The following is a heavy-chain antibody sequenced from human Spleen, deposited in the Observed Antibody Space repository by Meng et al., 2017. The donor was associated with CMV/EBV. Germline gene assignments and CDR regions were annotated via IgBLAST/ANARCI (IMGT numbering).Heavy chain of an antibody. D-gene: IGHD4-17*01. J-gene: IGHJ5*02. V-gene: IGHV3-30*02. CDR1: GLTFSTYG. CDR2: IRYDGSNK. CDR3: VKNVHLPGHTDWFDL. Sequence: GESLKISCAASGLTFSTYGMHWVRQAPGKGLEWVAFIRYDGSNKYYADSVKGRFTISRDNSKNTLYLQMDSLRAEDTALYYCVKNVHLPGHTDWFDLWGQGTLVTVSS.